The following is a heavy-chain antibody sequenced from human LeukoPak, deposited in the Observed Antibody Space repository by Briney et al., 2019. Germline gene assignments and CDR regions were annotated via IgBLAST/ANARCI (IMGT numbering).Heavy chain of an antibody. J-gene: IGHJ4*02. CDR2: ISGSGGST. Sequence: GGSLSLSCAASGFTFSSYAMSWVRQAPGKGLEWVSAISGSGGSTYYADSVKGRFTISRDNSKNTPYLQMNSLRAEDTAVYYCAKDLTILTGYYGDYWGQGTLVTVSS. D-gene: IGHD3-9*01. CDR1: GFTFSSYA. V-gene: IGHV3-23*01. CDR3: AKDLTILTGYYGDY.